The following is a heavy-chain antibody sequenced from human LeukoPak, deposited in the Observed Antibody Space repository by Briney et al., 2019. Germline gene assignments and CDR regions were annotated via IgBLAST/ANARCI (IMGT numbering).Heavy chain of an antibody. J-gene: IGHJ4*02. CDR3: ATSGWYQTGVY. CDR1: GGSISSTNYY. Sequence: SETLSLTCTVSGGSISSTNYYWGWIRQPPGKGLEWIGSIYYSGSTYYNPSLKSRVTISVDTSKNQFSLKVTSLSAADTAVYYCATSGWYQTGVYWGQGTLVTVSS. V-gene: IGHV4-39*07. D-gene: IGHD6-13*01. CDR2: IYYSGST.